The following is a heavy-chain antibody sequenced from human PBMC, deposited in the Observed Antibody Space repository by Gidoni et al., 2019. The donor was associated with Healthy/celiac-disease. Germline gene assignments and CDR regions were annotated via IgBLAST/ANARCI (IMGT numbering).Heavy chain of an antibody. Sequence: QVQLVQSGAEVKKPGASVKVSCKASGYTFTRYDINWVRQATGQGLEWMGWMNPNRGNTSFAKKFQGRGTSTRNTSKSKAYMGRGRLRSEEPAVYYCGGGQGSYYDFWGGYSPQGGGGGMDVWGQGTTVTVSS. D-gene: IGHD3-3*01. J-gene: IGHJ6*02. CDR2: MNPNRGNT. CDR1: GYTFTRYD. V-gene: IGHV1-8*01. CDR3: GGGQGSYYDFWGGYSPQGGGGGMDV.